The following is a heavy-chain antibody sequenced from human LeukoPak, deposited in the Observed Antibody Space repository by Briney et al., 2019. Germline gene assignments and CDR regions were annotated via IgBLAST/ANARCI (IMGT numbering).Heavy chain of an antibody. D-gene: IGHD3-10*01. J-gene: IGHJ5*02. CDR3: ARVGVWFGELLGNWFDP. V-gene: IGHV4-4*07. Sequence: SETLSLTYTVSGGSISSNYWSWIRQPAGKGLECIGRIYATGSTNYNPSLKSRITMSVDTSKNQLSLKLRSVTAADTAVYYCARVGVWFGELLGNWFDPWGQGTLVTVSS. CDR1: GGSISSNY. CDR2: IYATGST.